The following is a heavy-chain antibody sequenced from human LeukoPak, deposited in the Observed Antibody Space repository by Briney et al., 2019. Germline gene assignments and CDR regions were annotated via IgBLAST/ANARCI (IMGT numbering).Heavy chain of an antibody. J-gene: IGHJ6*03. Sequence: SETLSLTCTVSGGSISRDYWSWIRQPPGKGLEWIGYIYYTGSTNYNPSLKSRVTISGDTSKNQFSLKLSSVTAADTAVYYCARTGSTLPDYYYYYMDVWGKGTTVTVSS. D-gene: IGHD2-2*01. CDR3: ARTGSTLPDYYYYYMDV. CDR1: GGSISRDY. CDR2: IYYTGST. V-gene: IGHV4-59*08.